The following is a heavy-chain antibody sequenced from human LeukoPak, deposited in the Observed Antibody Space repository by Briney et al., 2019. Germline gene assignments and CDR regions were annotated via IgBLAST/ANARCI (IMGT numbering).Heavy chain of an antibody. J-gene: IGHJ4*02. CDR2: ITGSGAGT. V-gene: IGHV3-23*01. Sequence: GGSLRLSCAASGFTFNSYAMTWVRQAPGKGLEWVSTITGSGAGTYYADSVKGRFTISRSNSKNTVYLQMNSLRVEDAAVYYCAKDASTIAEVIAQPDYWGQGTLVTVSS. D-gene: IGHD2-21*01. CDR1: GFTFNSYA. CDR3: AKDASTIAEVIAQPDY.